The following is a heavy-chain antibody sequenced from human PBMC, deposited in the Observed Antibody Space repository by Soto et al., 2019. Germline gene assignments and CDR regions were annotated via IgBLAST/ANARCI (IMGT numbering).Heavy chain of an antibody. CDR1: GYTFTSQG. CDR3: ARDLHSTSWPYYFDY. D-gene: IGHD6-6*01. J-gene: IGHJ4*02. V-gene: IGHV1-18*01. CDR2: ISAFNGNT. Sequence: ASVKVSCKASGYTFTSQGISWVRQAPGQGLEWMGWISAFNGNTKYAQKLQGRVTMTTDTSTTTAYMELRSLRSDDTAVYYCARDLHSTSWPYYFDYWGQGTLVTVSS.